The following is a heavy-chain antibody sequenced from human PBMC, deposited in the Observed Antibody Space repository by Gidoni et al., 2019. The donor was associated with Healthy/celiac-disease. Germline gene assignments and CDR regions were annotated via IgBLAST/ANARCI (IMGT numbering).Heavy chain of an antibody. CDR1: GGSISSGAYY. Sequence: QVQLQESGPGLVKPSQTLSLTCTVSGGSISSGAYYWSWNRQPPGKGLEWIGYIYYSGSTYYNPSLKSRVTISVDTSKNQFSLKLSSVTAADTAVYYCARAQFYDYIWGSSVGAFDIWGQGTMVTVSS. V-gene: IGHV4-30-4*01. CDR2: IYYSGST. D-gene: IGHD3-16*01. J-gene: IGHJ3*02. CDR3: ARAQFYDYIWGSSVGAFDI.